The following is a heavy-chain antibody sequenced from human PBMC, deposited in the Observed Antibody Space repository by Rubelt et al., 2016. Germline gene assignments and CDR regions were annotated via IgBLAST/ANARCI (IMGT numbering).Heavy chain of an antibody. CDR1: DGSISSYY. Sequence: QVQLQESGPGLVKPSETLSLTCSVSDGSISSYYWSWIRQPPGKGLEWIGYIYSSGNTNYSPSLKSRITITVDTSKNQLSLMLNSVTVAYTAVDYCAGDSGGGQPTTGAFDIWGQGTMVTVSS. D-gene: IGHD1-26*01. CDR3: AGDSGGGQPTTGAFDI. CDR2: IYSSGNT. J-gene: IGHJ3*02. V-gene: IGHV4-59*01.